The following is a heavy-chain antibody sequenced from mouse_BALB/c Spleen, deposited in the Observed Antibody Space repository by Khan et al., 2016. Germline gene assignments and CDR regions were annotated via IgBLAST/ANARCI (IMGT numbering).Heavy chain of an antibody. D-gene: IGHD1-1*01. Sequence: EVKLLESGGGLVQPGGSLKLSCAASGFDFSRYWMSWVRPAPGQGLEWIGEINPDSSTLNYTPSLKDTFIISRDNANNTLYLHMSKVRSEDTALYDGARAWYYGYLADWGQGTLVTVSA. CDR2: INPDSSTL. CDR3: ARAWYYGYLAD. CDR1: GFDFSRYW. V-gene: IGHV4-1*02. J-gene: IGHJ3*01.